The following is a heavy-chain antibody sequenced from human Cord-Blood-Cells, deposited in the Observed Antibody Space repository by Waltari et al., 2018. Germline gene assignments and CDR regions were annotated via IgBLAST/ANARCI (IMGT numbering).Heavy chain of an antibody. Sequence: QITFQESGPTLVKPTQTLTLTCTFSAFSLSTSGVGEVWLRQAPGKALEWLALIYWDEDKRYSPSLKSRLTITKDTSKNQVVLTMTNMDPVDTATYYCAHFPITGTTFDYWGQGTLVTVSS. V-gene: IGHV2-5*02. CDR3: AHFPITGTTFDY. CDR2: IYWDEDK. CDR1: AFSLSTSGVG. D-gene: IGHD1-7*01. J-gene: IGHJ4*02.